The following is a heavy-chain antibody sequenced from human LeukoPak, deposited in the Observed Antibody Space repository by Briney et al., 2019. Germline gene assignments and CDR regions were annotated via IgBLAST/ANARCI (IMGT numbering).Heavy chain of an antibody. V-gene: IGHV3-21*01. D-gene: IGHD3-10*01. CDR2: ISSSSSYI. Sequence: GGSLRLSCAASGFSFSSYSMHWVRQTPGKGLEWVSSISSSSSYIDYADSMKGRFTISRDNTKNSLYLQMNSLTAEDTAVYYCARAGMVRNFDFWGQGTLVTVSS. J-gene: IGHJ4*02. CDR1: GFSFSSYS. CDR3: ARAGMVRNFDF.